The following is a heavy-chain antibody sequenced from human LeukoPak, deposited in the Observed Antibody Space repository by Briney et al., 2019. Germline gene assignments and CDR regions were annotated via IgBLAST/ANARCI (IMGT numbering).Heavy chain of an antibody. V-gene: IGHV3-23*01. D-gene: IGHD4-17*01. J-gene: IGHJ4*02. Sequence: GGSLRLSCAASGFTFSSYAMSWVRQAPGKGLEWVSDINGSGGNTYYADSVKGRFTISRDNSKNTLYLQMNSLRAEDTAVYYCAKDYGPLSSYWGQGILVTVSS. CDR1: GFTFSSYA. CDR2: INGSGGNT. CDR3: AKDYGPLSSY.